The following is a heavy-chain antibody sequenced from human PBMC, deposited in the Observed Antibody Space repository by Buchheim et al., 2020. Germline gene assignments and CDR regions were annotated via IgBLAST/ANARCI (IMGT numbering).Heavy chain of an antibody. Sequence: EVQLVESGGGLVQPGGSLRLSCAASGFTFSRYWMHWVRQAPGKGLMWVSRVNSDGSGTGYADSVKGRLTISTNNDKNTLSLQMNSLRAEDTAVYYCVKDLPNSGFAYDYWGQGSL. V-gene: IGHV3-74*01. CDR3: VKDLPNSGFAYDY. D-gene: IGHD5-12*01. CDR1: GFTFSRYW. J-gene: IGHJ4*02. CDR2: VNSDGSGT.